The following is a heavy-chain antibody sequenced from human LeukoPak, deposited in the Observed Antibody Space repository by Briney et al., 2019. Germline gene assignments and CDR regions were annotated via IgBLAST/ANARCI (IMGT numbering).Heavy chain of an antibody. V-gene: IGHV1-2*06. J-gene: IGHJ4*02. CDR2: INPNSGGT. CDR1: GYTFTGYY. Sequence: APVKVSCKASGYTFTGYYMHWVRQAPGQGLEWMGRINPNSGGTNYAQKFQGRVTMTRDTSISTAYMELSRLRSGDTAVYYCARAERRDGYNYDFDYWGQGTLVTVSS. D-gene: IGHD5-24*01. CDR3: ARAERRDGYNYDFDY.